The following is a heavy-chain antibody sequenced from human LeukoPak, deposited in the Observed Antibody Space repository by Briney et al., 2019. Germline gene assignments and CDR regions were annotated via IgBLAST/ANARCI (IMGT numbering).Heavy chain of an antibody. J-gene: IGHJ6*03. CDR2: IKQDGSEK. CDR1: GFTFSSYW. CDR3: ARESNGDYDYRDV. V-gene: IGHV3-7*01. Sequence: GGSLRLSCAASGFTFSSYWMRWVRQAPGKGLEWVAKIKQDGSEKYYVDSVKGRFTISRDNAKNSLYLQMNNLRAEDTAVYFCARESNGDYDYRDVWGKGTTVTVSS. D-gene: IGHD2-8*01.